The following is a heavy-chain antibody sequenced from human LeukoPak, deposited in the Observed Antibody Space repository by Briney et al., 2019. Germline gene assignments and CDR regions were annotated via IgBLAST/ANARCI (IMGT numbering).Heavy chain of an antibody. J-gene: IGHJ4*02. Sequence: GGSLRLSCAASEFTFSSYSMNWVRQAPGKGLEWVSYITNSGNSKSYADSVKGRFTISRDNTKNSLYLQMNGLRAEDTAVYYCARIMLSWREFDCWGQGTLVTVSS. CDR2: ITNSGNSK. CDR1: EFTFSSYS. V-gene: IGHV3-48*01. CDR3: ARIMLSWREFDC. D-gene: IGHD1-26*01.